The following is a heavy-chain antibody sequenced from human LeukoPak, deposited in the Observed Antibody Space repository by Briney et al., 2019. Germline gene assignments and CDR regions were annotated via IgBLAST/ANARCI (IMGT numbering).Heavy chain of an antibody. CDR3: ARVQGCTNGVCYYYFDY. Sequence: GGSLRLSCAATGFTFSNYAVPWVRQAPGKGLEWVSFISFDGSNKYYADSVKGRFTISRDNSKNTLYLQMNSLRAEDTAVYYCARVQGCTNGVCYYYFDYWGQGTLVTVSS. V-gene: IGHV3-30*04. CDR1: GFTFSNYA. J-gene: IGHJ4*02. CDR2: ISFDGSNK. D-gene: IGHD2-8*01.